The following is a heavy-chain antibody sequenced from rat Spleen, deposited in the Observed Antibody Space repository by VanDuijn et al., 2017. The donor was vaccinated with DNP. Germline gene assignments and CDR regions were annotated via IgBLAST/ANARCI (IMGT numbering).Heavy chain of an antibody. CDR3: KLGGAY. Sequence: EVKLVESGGGLVQPGRSLKLSCVASGFTFNTYWMFWVRQAPGKGLEWVASINPDGTGTYCLDSVKGRFTISRDNAKNTLYLQMDSLRSEDTATYYCKLGGAYWGQGVMVTVSS. V-gene: IGHV5-58*01. D-gene: IGHD5-1*01. J-gene: IGHJ2*01. CDR2: INPDGTGT. CDR1: GFTFNTYW.